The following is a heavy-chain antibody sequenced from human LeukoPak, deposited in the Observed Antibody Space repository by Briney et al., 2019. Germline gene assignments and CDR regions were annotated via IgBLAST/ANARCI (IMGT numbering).Heavy chain of an antibody. CDR3: AKDDRWLQFCC. CDR2: IIPSGHTT. CDR1: GFTFSSHG. J-gene: IGHJ4*02. D-gene: IGHD5-24*01. V-gene: IGHV3-23*01. Sequence: AGGSLRLSCAASGFTFSSHGMNWVRQAPGKGLEWVSGIIPSGHTTYYADSVRGRFTISRDNSRNTVYLQMNSLRAEDTAVYYCAKDDRWLQFCCWGQGTLVTVSA.